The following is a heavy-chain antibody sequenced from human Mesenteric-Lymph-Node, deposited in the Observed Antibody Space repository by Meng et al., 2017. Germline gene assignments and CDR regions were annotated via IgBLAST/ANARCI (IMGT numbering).Heavy chain of an antibody. D-gene: IGHD3-22*01. CDR2: INPNSGGT. CDR3: ARGREDYYDSSGYCDY. CDR1: GYIFIAYN. V-gene: IGHV1-2*06. J-gene: IGHJ4*02. Sequence: ASVKVSCKASGYIFIAYNMHWVRQAPGQGLEWMGRINPNSGGTNYAQKFQGRVTMTRDTSISTAYMELSRLRSDDTAVYYCARGREDYYDSSGYCDYWGQGTLVTVSS.